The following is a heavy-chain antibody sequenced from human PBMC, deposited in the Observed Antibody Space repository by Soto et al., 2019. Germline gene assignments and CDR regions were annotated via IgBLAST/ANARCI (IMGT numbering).Heavy chain of an antibody. V-gene: IGHV1-18*01. CDR2: ISAYSGKT. Sequence: QVQLVQSGGEVKKPGASVKVSCKTSGYTFTTYGISWVRQAPGQGLEWVGWISAYSGKTHYAQKFQGKVTMTTDTDTNTAYLELRSLRSDDTAVYYCAGGPYLGDHQYWGQGTLVTVSS. D-gene: IGHD3-16*01. CDR1: GYTFTTYG. CDR3: AGGPYLGDHQY. J-gene: IGHJ4*02.